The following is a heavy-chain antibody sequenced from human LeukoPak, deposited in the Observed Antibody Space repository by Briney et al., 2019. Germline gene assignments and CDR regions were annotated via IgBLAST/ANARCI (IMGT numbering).Heavy chain of an antibody. J-gene: IGHJ4*02. CDR1: GFTLRQYA. CDR2: IGGSGSRR. Sequence: PGGSLRLSCAASGFTLRQYAMGCARQAPGKRLEWVLAIGGSGSRRYHADSVKGRFTISRDNSRNTLYLQMNSLRAEDTAVYYCARAYADSGDYEAYWGQGTLVTVSS. D-gene: IGHD4-17*01. V-gene: IGHV3-23*01. CDR3: ARAYADSGDYEAY.